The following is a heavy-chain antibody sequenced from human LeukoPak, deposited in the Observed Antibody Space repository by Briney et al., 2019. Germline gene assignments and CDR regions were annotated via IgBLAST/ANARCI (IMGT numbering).Heavy chain of an antibody. CDR1: GYSFTSYW. J-gene: IGHJ5*02. V-gene: IGHV5-51*01. D-gene: IGHD2-2*01. CDR3: ATNQYCSSTSCYEGWFDP. Sequence: GESLKISCKGSGYSFTSYWIGWVRQMPGKGLEWMGIIYPGDSDTRYSPSFQGQVTISADKSISTAYLQWSSLKASDTAMYYCATNQYCSSTSCYEGWFDPWGQGTLVTVSS. CDR2: IYPGDSDT.